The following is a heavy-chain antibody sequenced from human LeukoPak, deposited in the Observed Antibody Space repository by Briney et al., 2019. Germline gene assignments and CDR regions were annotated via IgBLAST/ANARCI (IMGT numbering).Heavy chain of an antibody. CDR2: IIPMLGAA. V-gene: IGHV1-69*13. CDR1: GGTFISFS. Sequence: ASVKVSCKASGGTFISFSVSWVRQAPGQGLEWMGGIIPMLGAAEYAQKFQDRVTITADESTTTAYMELSSLRSEDTAVYYCATDYDIQGLGYWGQGTLVTGSS. J-gene: IGHJ4*02. CDR3: ATDYDIQGLGY. D-gene: IGHD3-9*01.